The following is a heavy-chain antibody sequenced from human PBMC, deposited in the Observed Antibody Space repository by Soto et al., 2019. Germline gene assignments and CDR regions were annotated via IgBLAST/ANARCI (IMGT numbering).Heavy chain of an antibody. J-gene: IGHJ4*02. CDR3: ARLATRYYFDY. Sequence: SETLCLTCRVSGDSIRRGSYYWTLIRQPPGKGLEWIGYIYYSGSTNYNPSLKSRVTISVDTSKNQFSLKMSSVTAADTAVYYCARLATRYYFDYWGQGTLVTVSS. CDR2: IYYSGST. CDR1: GDSIRRGSYY. D-gene: IGHD1-1*01. V-gene: IGHV4-61*01.